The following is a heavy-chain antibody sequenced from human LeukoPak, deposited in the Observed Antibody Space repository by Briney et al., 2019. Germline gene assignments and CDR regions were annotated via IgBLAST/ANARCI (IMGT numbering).Heavy chain of an antibody. CDR2: IYYSGTT. Sequence: SETLSLTCTVSGGSIDRNSWPGIRQPPGKGLEWIGYIYYSGTTNYNPSLKSRVTMSVDMSKNQFSLKLSSVTAADTAVYYCARRSSRWKNLFDPWGQGTLVTVSS. CDR1: GGSIDRNS. D-gene: IGHD6-13*01. V-gene: IGHV4-59*01. CDR3: ARRSSRWKNLFDP. J-gene: IGHJ5*02.